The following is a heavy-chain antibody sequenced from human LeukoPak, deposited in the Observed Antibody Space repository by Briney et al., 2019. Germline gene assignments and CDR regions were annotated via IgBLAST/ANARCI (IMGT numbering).Heavy chain of an antibody. V-gene: IGHV1-8*02. Sequence: ASVKVSCKASGYTFTSYDINWVRQATGQGLEWMGWMNPNSGNTGYAQKFQGRVTMTRDTSISTAYMELSRLRSDDTAVYYCARDRGLWFGGDWGQGTLVTVSS. D-gene: IGHD3-10*01. CDR2: MNPNSGNT. J-gene: IGHJ4*02. CDR1: GYTFTSYD. CDR3: ARDRGLWFGGD.